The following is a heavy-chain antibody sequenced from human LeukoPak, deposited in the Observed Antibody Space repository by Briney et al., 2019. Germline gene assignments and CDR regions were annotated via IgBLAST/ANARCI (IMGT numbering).Heavy chain of an antibody. CDR3: ARDFYSYYYYMDV. Sequence: PGESLRLSCAASGFTFSSYWMHWVRQAPGKGLVWVSRINSDGSSTSYADSVKGRFTISRDNAKNTLYLQMNSLRAEDTAVYYRARDFYSYYYYMDVWGKGTTVTISS. CDR2: INSDGSST. V-gene: IGHV3-74*01. J-gene: IGHJ6*03. CDR1: GFTFSSYW.